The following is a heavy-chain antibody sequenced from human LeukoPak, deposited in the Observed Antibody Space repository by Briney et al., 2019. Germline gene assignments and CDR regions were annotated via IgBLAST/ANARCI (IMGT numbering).Heavy chain of an antibody. CDR3: ARGVGGYCSGGSCYSGPNWFDP. CDR1: GGSFSGYY. CDR2: IYYSGST. J-gene: IGHJ5*02. Sequence: ETLSLTCAVYGGSFSGYYWSWIRQPPGKGLEWIGSIYYSGSTYYNPSLKSRVTISVDTSKNQFSLKLSSVTAADTAVYYCARGVGGYCSGGSCYSGPNWFDPWGQGTLVTVSS. D-gene: IGHD2-15*01. V-gene: IGHV4-34*01.